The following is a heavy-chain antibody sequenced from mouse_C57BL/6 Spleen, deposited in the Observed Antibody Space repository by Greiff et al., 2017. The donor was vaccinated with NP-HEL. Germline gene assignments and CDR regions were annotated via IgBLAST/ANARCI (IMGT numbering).Heavy chain of an antibody. V-gene: IGHV1-9*01. CDR2: ILPGSGST. CDR3: ARGDYCAPYAMDY. CDR1: GYTFTGYW. J-gene: IGHJ4*01. Sequence: VQLQQSGAELMKPGASVKLSCKATGYTFTGYWIEWVKQRPGHGLEWIGEILPGSGSTNYIEKFKGKATFTADTSSNTAYMQISSLTTEDSAIYSCARGDYCAPYAMDYWGQGTSVTVSS. D-gene: IGHD2-4*01.